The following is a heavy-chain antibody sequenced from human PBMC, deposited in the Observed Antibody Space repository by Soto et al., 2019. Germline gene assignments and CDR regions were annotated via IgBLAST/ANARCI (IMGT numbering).Heavy chain of an antibody. V-gene: IGHV1-69*01. CDR3: ARDLGYCSSTSCSRVGGMDV. CDR2: IIPNFGTA. CDR1: GGTFSSYA. D-gene: IGHD2-2*01. J-gene: IGHJ6*02. Sequence: QVQLVQSGAEVKKPGSSVKVSCKASGGTFSSYAISWVRQAPGQGLEWMGGIIPNFGTANYAQKFQGRVTITTDESTSIAYMELSSLRSEDTAVYYCARDLGYCSSTSCSRVGGMDVWGQGTTVTVSS.